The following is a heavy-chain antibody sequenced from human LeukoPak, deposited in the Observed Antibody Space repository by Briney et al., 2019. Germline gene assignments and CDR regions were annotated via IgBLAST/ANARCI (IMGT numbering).Heavy chain of an antibody. D-gene: IGHD3-10*01. Sequence: PSETLSLTCAVYGGSFSGYYWSWIRQPPGKGLEWIGEINHSGSTNYNPSLKSRVTISVDTSKNQFSLKLSSVTAADTAVYYCATTSKRGYYYYYMDVWGKGTTVTVSS. V-gene: IGHV4-34*01. CDR1: GGSFSGYY. CDR2: INHSGST. CDR3: ATTSKRGYYYYYMDV. J-gene: IGHJ6*03.